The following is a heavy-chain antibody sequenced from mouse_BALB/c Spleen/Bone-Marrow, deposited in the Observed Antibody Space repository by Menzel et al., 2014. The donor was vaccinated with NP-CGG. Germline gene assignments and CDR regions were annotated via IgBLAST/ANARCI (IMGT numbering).Heavy chain of an antibody. CDR3: TRSNYGYWYFDV. Sequence: QVQLKQSGAELVKPGASVKLSCKASGYSFTRYYMYWVKQRPGQGLEWIGEINPSNGGTNFNEKFKSKATLTVDKSSSTAYMQFSSLTSEDSAVYYCTRSNYGYWYFDVWGAGTTVTASS. CDR1: GYSFTRYY. D-gene: IGHD1-1*01. J-gene: IGHJ1*01. V-gene: IGHV1S81*02. CDR2: INPSNGGT.